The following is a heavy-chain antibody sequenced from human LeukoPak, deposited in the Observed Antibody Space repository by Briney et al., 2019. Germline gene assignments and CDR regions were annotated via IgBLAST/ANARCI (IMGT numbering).Heavy chain of an antibody. CDR2: INPSDGST. CDR3: AEYIYGAYFDY. CDR1: GYTFTSYY. D-gene: IGHD5-18*01. Sequence: GASVKVSCKASGYTFTSYYMHWVRQAPGQGLEWMGLINPSDGSTSYAQKFQGRVTMTRDMSTSTAYMELSSLRSEDTAVYYCAEYIYGAYFDYWGQGTLVTVSS. J-gene: IGHJ4*02. V-gene: IGHV1-46*03.